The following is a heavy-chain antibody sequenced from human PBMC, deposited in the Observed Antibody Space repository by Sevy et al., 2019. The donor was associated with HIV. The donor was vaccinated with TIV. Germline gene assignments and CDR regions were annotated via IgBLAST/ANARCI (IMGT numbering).Heavy chain of an antibody. CDR2: IYYSGST. CDR1: GGSMSNYY. CDR3: ARGSGYRNWFDP. Sequence: SETLSLTCTVSGGSMSNYYWSWIRQPPGKGLEWIGYIYYSGSTNYNPSLKSRVTISVNTSKNQFSLMLSTVTAADTAVYYCARGSGYRNWFDPWGQGTLVTVSS. V-gene: IGHV4-59*12. D-gene: IGHD6-25*01. J-gene: IGHJ5*02.